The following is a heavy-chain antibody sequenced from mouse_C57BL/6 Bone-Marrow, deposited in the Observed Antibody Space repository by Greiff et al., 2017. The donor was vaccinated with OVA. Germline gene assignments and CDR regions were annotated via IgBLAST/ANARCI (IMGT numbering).Heavy chain of an antibody. V-gene: IGHV7-1*01. CDR3: ARDARDYEGYFDV. D-gene: IGHD2-4*01. CDR1: GFTFSDFY. Sequence: EVKLVESGGGLVQSGRSLRLSCATSGFTFSDFYMEWVRQAPGKGLEWIAASRNKANDYTTEYSASVKGRFIVSRDTSQSILYLQMNALRAEDTAIYYCARDARDYEGYFDVWGTGTTVTVSS. CDR2: SRNKANDYTT. J-gene: IGHJ1*03.